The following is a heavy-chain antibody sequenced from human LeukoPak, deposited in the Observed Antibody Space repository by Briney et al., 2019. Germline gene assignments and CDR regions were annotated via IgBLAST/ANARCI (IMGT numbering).Heavy chain of an antibody. D-gene: IGHD5-12*01. V-gene: IGHV3-23*01. CDR3: AMDITQLYFSDY. CDR1: GFTFSSYV. J-gene: IGHJ4*02. Sequence: GGSPRLSCAASGFTFSSYVMSWVRQAPGKGLEWVSGISGSGGSTYYADSVKGRFTISRDNSKNTLYLQMNSLRAEDTAVYYCAMDITQLYFSDYWGQGTLVTVSS. CDR2: ISGSGGST.